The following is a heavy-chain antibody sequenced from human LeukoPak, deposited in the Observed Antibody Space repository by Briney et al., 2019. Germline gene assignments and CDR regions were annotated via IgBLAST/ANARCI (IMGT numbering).Heavy chain of an antibody. D-gene: IGHD2-8*02. Sequence: PGGSLRLSCIASGFTLSRYIMNWVRQAPGKGLEWVASISNDSRYIYYSDSVKGRFTISRDNAENTVYLQTNSLRVEDTAMCYCASLSGVWDTGDKKWFDPWGQGTLVTVSS. V-gene: IGHV3-21*01. J-gene: IGHJ5*02. CDR1: GFTLSRYI. CDR3: ASLSGVWDTGDKKWFDP. CDR2: ISNDSRYI.